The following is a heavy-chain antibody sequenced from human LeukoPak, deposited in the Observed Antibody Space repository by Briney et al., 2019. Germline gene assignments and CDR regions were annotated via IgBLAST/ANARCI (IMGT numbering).Heavy chain of an antibody. CDR3: TKHITTDATTPFHYGMDV. CDR1: GFAFSTYS. D-gene: IGHD3-22*01. Sequence: GGPLRLSCAASGFAFSTYSMNWVRKPPGKGLEGVGSISLDSASIYHADSVKGRFTISRDNAKNSLHLQMDSLRAEDTAVYYCTKHITTDATTPFHYGMDVWGQGTTVTVSS. CDR2: ISLDSASI. V-gene: IGHV3-21*01. J-gene: IGHJ6*02.